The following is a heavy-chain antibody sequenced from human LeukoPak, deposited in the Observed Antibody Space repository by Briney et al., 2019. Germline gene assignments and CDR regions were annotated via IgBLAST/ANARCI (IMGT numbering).Heavy chain of an antibody. Sequence: ASVKVSCKVSGYTLTELAMHWVRQAPGKGLEWIGGFDPEKGETIYTQQLQGRLTMTEDTSTDTAYMELSSLTSEDTAVYYCATXLXPLGLIPYYFDYWGQGTLVTVSX. V-gene: IGHV1-24*01. CDR2: FDPEKGET. CDR1: GYTLTELA. J-gene: IGHJ4*02. CDR3: ATXLXPLGLIPYYFDY. D-gene: IGHD2-21*01.